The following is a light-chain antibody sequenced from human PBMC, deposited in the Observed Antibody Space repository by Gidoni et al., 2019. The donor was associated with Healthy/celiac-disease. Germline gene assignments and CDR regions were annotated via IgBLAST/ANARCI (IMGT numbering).Light chain of an antibody. V-gene: IGLV2-11*01. CDR3: CSYAGSYLGV. Sequence: QSALTQPRSVSGSPGQSVPISCTGTSRDVGGYNYVSWYQQHPGKAPKLMIYYVSKRPSGVPDRFSGSKSGNTASLTISGLQAEDEADYYCCSYAGSYLGVFGTGTKVTVL. J-gene: IGLJ1*01. CDR1: SRDVGGYNY. CDR2: YVS.